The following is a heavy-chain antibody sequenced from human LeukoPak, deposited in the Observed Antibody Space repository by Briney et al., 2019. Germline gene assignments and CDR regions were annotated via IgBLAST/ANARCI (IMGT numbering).Heavy chain of an antibody. CDR3: ASDLGPKDIVLMVYGEYYYYGMDV. Sequence: ASVKVSCKVSGYTLTELSMHWVRQASGKGLEWMGGFDPEDGETIYAQKFQGRVTMTEDTSTDTAYMELSSLRSEDTAVYYCASDLGPKDIVLMVYGEYYYYGMDVWGQGTTVTVSS. CDR1: GYTLTELS. D-gene: IGHD2-8*01. J-gene: IGHJ6*02. V-gene: IGHV1-24*01. CDR2: FDPEDGET.